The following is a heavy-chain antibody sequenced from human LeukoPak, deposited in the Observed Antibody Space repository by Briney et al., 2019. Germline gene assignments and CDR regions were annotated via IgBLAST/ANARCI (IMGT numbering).Heavy chain of an antibody. CDR2: INPNSGGT. J-gene: IGHJ4*02. V-gene: IGHV1-2*02. CDR1: GYTFTGYY. D-gene: IGHD5-18*01. CDR3: ARLSGYSYGYTFDY. Sequence: GASVKVSCKASGYTFTGYYMHWVRQAPGQGLEWMGWINPNSGGTNYAQKFQGRVTMTRDTSISKAYMELSRLRSDDTAVYYCARLSGYSYGYTFDYWGQGTLVTVSS.